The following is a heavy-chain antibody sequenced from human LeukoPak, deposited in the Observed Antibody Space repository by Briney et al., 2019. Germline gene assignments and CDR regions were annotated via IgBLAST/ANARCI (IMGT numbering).Heavy chain of an antibody. J-gene: IGHJ3*02. D-gene: IGHD3-10*01. CDR1: GGSFSGYY. CDR3: AKSNGYGLVDI. Sequence: SETLSLTCAVYGGSFSGYYWGWIRQPPGKGLEWIGSIFYSGSTYYSPSLRSRVTISLDTSRNQFSLKLNSVTAADTAVYYCAKSNGYGLVDIWGQGTMVTVSS. CDR2: IFYSGST. V-gene: IGHV4-34*12.